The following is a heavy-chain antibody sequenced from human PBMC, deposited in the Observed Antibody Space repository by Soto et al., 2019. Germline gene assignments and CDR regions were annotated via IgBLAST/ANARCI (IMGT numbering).Heavy chain of an antibody. CDR3: ARDRAGYYGMDV. V-gene: IGHV1-3*01. CDR1: GYPFTSYA. CDR2: INDGNGNT. Sequence: GDSGKVCCKASGYPFTSYAVPCVRQAPGQRLEWMGWINDGNGNTKYSQKFQGRVTITRDTSASTAYMELSSLRSEDTAVYYCARDRAGYYGMDVWGQGTTVTGSS. J-gene: IGHJ6*02. D-gene: IGHD6-19*01.